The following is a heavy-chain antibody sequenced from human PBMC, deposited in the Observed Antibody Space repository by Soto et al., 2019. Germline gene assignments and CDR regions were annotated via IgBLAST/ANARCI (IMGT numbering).Heavy chain of an antibody. CDR3: ASSGNYYDSSGYYYEVPY. CDR1: GGTFSSYA. CDR2: IIPIFGTA. J-gene: IGHJ4*02. V-gene: IGHV1-69*13. D-gene: IGHD3-22*01. Sequence: ASVKVSCKASGGTFSSYAISWVRQAPGQGLEWMGGIIPIFGTANYAQKFQGRVTITADESTSTAYMELSSLRSEDTAVYYCASSGNYYDSSGYYYEVPYWGQGTLVTVSS.